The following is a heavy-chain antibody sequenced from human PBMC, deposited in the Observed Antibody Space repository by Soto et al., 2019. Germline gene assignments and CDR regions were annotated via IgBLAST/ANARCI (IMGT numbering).Heavy chain of an antibody. V-gene: IGHV3-23*01. D-gene: IGHD6-13*01. CDR1: GFTFSSYA. J-gene: IGHJ6*02. Sequence: GGSLRLSCAASGFTFSSYAMSWVRQAPGKGLEWVSAISCSGGSTYYADSVKGRFTISRDNSKNTLYLQMNSLRAEDTAVYYCAKDRGIAAAGPPSSYYYYYYGMDVWGQGTTVTVSS. CDR2: ISCSGGST. CDR3: AKDRGIAAAGPPSSYYYYYYGMDV.